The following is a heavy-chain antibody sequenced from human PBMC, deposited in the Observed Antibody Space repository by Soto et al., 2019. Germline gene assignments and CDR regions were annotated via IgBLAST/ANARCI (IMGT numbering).Heavy chain of an antibody. CDR3: AREMELGYCSGGSCSHYYYYYMDV. CDR2: IWYDGSNK. J-gene: IGHJ6*03. CDR1: GFTFSSYG. V-gene: IGHV3-33*01. D-gene: IGHD2-15*01. Sequence: GGSLRLSCAASGFTFSSYGMHWVRQAPGKGLEWVAVIWYDGSNKYYADSVKGRFTISRDNSKNTLYRQMNSLRDEDTAVYYCAREMELGYCSGGSCSHYYYYYMDVWGKGTTVTVSS.